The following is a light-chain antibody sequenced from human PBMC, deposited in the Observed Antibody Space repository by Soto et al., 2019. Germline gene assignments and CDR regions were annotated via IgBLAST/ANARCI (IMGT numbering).Light chain of an antibody. CDR3: ATWDDRLSGRGV. V-gene: IGLV1-47*01. Sequence: QSVLTQPPSASGTPRQRVTISCSGTISNIGSNHVYWYQQLPGMAPTLLIYRNNQRPSGVPDRFSGSKSGTSASLAISGLRSEDEADYYCATWDDRLSGRGVFGTGTKVTVL. CDR1: ISNIGSNH. CDR2: RNN. J-gene: IGLJ1*01.